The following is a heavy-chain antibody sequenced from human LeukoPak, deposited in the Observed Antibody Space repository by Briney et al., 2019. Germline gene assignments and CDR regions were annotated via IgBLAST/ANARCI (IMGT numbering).Heavy chain of an antibody. Sequence: GGSLRLSCTTSGFTFSSSAMSWVRQAPGKGLEWVSAISGSGGSTYYADSVKGRFTISRDNSKNTLYLQMNSLRAEDTAVYYCAKQPNYYDSSGYYYSPVYDYWGQGTLVTVSS. CDR2: ISGSGGST. CDR1: GFTFSSSA. J-gene: IGHJ4*02. CDR3: AKQPNYYDSSGYYYSPVYDY. V-gene: IGHV3-23*01. D-gene: IGHD3-22*01.